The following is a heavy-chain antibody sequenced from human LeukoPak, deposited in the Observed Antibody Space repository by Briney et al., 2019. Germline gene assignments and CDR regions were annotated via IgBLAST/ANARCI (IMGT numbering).Heavy chain of an antibody. J-gene: IGHJ4*02. V-gene: IGHV3-23*01. CDR3: AKDRLLNCRGDCYIFDY. D-gene: IGHD2-21*02. Sequence: PGGSLRLSCAASGFTFSNFNMNWVRQAPGKGLEWVSSISGSGDSTFYADSVKGRFSISRDNSKNTLYLQVSGLRTEDTAVYYCAKDRLLNCRGDCYIFDYWGQGTVVTVSS. CDR2: ISGSGDST. CDR1: GFTFSNFN.